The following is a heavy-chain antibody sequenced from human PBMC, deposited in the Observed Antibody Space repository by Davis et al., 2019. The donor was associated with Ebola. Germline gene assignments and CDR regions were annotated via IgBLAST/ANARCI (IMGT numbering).Heavy chain of an antibody. CDR1: GGSISSYY. D-gene: IGHD2-2*01. CDR3: ASVVVPAAIAAFDI. Sequence: PSETLSLTCTVSGGSISSYYWSWIRQPPGKGLEWIGYIYYSGSTNYNPSLKSRVTISVDTSKNQFSLKLSSVTAADTAVYYCASVVVPAAIAAFDIWGQGTMVTVSS. CDR2: IYYSGST. V-gene: IGHV4-59*01. J-gene: IGHJ3*02.